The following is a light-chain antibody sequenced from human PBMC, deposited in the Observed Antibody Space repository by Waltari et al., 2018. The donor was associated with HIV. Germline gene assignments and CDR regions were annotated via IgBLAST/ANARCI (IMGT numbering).Light chain of an antibody. CDR2: GAS. Sequence: SPGERATLSCRASQSVSSSYLAWYQVKPGQAPRLLVYGASSRAADIPDRFSGSGSGTDFTLTIRRLEAEDVAVYYCQQYGSTPRTFGQGTKLEIK. J-gene: IGKJ2*01. CDR1: QSVSSSY. CDR3: QQYGSTPRT. V-gene: IGKV3-20*01.